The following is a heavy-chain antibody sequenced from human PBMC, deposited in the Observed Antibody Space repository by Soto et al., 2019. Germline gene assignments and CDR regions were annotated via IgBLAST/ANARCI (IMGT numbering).Heavy chain of an antibody. Sequence: GESLKISCQVSGYNFTTYWINWVRQMPGKGLEWMGRIDPSDSYTNYSPSFQGHVTISTDNSLNTAYLQWSSLKASDTAIYYCARAWERIHWFDPWGLGTLVTVS. CDR3: ARAWERIHWFDP. D-gene: IGHD1-26*01. CDR1: GYNFTTYW. J-gene: IGHJ5*02. V-gene: IGHV5-10-1*01. CDR2: IDPSDSYT.